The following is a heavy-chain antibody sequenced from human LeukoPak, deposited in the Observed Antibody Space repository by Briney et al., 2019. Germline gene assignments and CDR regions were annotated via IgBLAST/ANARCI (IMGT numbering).Heavy chain of an antibody. D-gene: IGHD2-2*01. CDR2: ISSTGAAM. CDR1: GFTFSIYA. CDR3: ARATVYSDSSRQWEDYYYQYGMDV. V-gene: IGHV3-48*01. Sequence: GGSLRLSCAASGFTFSIYAMSWVRQAPGKGLEWVSYISSTGAAMYYAGSLKGRFTISRDNARNSLFLQMNSLRAEDTAVYYCARATVYSDSSRQWEDYYYQYGMDVWGQGTTVTVSS. J-gene: IGHJ6*02.